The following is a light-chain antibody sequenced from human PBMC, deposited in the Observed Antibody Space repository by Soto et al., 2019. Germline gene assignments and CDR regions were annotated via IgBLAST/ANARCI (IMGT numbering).Light chain of an antibody. CDR3: QQYNNWPYT. CDR2: GAS. CDR1: QSVGSN. V-gene: IGKV3-15*01. J-gene: IGKJ2*01. Sequence: EIVMTQSPATLSVSPGERATLSCRASQSVGSNLAWYQQRPGQAPRPLIYGASTRAFGIPPRFSGSGSGTEFTLTISSLQFEDFAVYYCQQYNNWPYTFSRGTKLEIK.